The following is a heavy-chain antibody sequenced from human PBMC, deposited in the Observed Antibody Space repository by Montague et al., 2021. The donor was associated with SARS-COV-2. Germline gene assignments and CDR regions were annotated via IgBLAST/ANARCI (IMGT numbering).Heavy chain of an antibody. V-gene: IGHV4-34*01. D-gene: IGHD4-23*01. J-gene: IGHJ4*02. CDR1: GGSISNYY. CDR3: ARWDSRTLSWIGWRGKSASDY. CDR2: INHSGIT. Sequence: SETLSLTCAVYGGSISNYYWTWIRQPPRKGLEWIVEINHSGITNYNPTPSLRSRVTISVDTSKSQFSLKLISVTAAATDVYYGARWDSRTLSWIGWRGKSASDYWGQGTLVTVSS.